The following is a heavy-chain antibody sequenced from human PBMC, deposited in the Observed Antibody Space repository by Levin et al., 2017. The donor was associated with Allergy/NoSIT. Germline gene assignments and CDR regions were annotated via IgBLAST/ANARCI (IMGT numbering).Heavy chain of an antibody. D-gene: IGHD3-3*01. CDR2: INHSGST. V-gene: IGHV4-34*01. Sequence: SQTLSLTCAVYGGSFSGYYWSWIRQPPGKGLEWIGEINHSGSTNYNPSLKSRVTISVDTSKNQFSLKLSSVTAADTAVYYCARGDAPVTYFGPDFDYWGQGTLVTVSS. CDR1: GGSFSGYY. CDR3: ARGDAPVTYFGPDFDY. J-gene: IGHJ4*02.